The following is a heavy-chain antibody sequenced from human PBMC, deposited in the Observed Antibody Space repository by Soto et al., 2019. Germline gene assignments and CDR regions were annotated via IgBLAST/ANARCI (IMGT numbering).Heavy chain of an antibody. CDR2: INHSGST. J-gene: IGHJ6*02. CDR3: ARGRQQLVLGYYYYYGMHV. Sequence: SETLSLTCAVYGGSFSGYYWSWIRQPPGKGLEWIGEINHSGSTNYNPSLKSRVTISVDTSKNQFSLKLSSVTAADTAVYYCARGRQQLVLGYYYYYGMHVWGQGLTVTVAS. D-gene: IGHD6-13*01. V-gene: IGHV4-34*01. CDR1: GGSFSGYY.